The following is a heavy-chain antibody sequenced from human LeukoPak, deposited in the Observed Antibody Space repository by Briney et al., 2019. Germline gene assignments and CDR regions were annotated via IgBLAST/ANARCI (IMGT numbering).Heavy chain of an antibody. CDR3: AKNMGYGDYWYFDL. D-gene: IGHD4-17*01. V-gene: IGHV1-2*04. CDR2: INPNSGDT. CDR1: GYTFIDYY. Sequence: PPASVKVSCKASGYTFIDYYIHWVRQAPGEGLEWMGWINPNSGDTNYAQKFQGWVTMTRDTSISTAYMELSRLNSDDTAVFYCAKNMGYGDYWYFDLWGRGTLVTVSS. J-gene: IGHJ2*01.